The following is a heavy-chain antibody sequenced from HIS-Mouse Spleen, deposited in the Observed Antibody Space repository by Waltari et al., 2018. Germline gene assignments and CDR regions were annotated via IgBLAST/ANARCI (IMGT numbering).Heavy chain of an antibody. V-gene: IGHV4-39*07. Sequence: QLQLQESGPGLVKPSETLSLTCTVSGGPISRSSSYWGWTRQPSGTGLEWIGSIYYSGSTYYNPSLKSRVTISVDTSKNQFSLKLSSVTAADTAVYYCAREIPYSSSWYDWYFDLWGRGTLVTVSS. D-gene: IGHD6-13*01. CDR2: IYYSGST. CDR1: GGPISRSSSY. J-gene: IGHJ2*01. CDR3: AREIPYSSSWYDWYFDL.